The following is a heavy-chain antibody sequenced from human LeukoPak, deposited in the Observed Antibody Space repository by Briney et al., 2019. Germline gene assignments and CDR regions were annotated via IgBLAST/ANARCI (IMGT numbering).Heavy chain of an antibody. V-gene: IGHV4-59*12. Sequence: SETLSLTCTVSGGSISSYYWSWIRQPPGKGLEWIGYIYYSGSTNYNPSLKSRVTISVDTSKNQFSLKLSSVTAADTAVYYCASSYGYWYYFDYWGQGSLVTVSS. D-gene: IGHD4-17*01. CDR3: ASSYGYWYYFDY. CDR2: IYYSGST. CDR1: GGSISSYY. J-gene: IGHJ4*02.